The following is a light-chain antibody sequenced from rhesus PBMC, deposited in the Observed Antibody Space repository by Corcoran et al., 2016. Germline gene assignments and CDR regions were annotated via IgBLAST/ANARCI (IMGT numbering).Light chain of an antibody. CDR1: QSVSSS. J-gene: IGKJ3*01. V-gene: IGKV3-35*01. CDR2: DAS. Sequence: EIVLTQSPATLSLSPGERATLSCRASQSVSSSLAWYQQKPGQAPRLPIYDASSRATGIPDRFSGSGSGTDFTLTISSLEPEYVGVYYCQQYSNWPFTFGPGTKLDIK. CDR3: QQYSNWPFT.